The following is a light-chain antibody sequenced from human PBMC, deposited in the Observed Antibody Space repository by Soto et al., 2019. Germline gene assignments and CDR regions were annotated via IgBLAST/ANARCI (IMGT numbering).Light chain of an antibody. J-gene: IGKJ1*01. CDR3: QQSYSTPLT. CDR1: QSISSY. CDR2: AAS. V-gene: IGKV1-39*01. Sequence: DIQMTQSPSSLSASVGDRVTITCRASQSISSYLNWYQQKPGKAPKLLIYAASSLQSGVPSRFSGSGFGTDFTLTISSLQPEDFVTYYCQQSYSTPLTFGQGTKVDIK.